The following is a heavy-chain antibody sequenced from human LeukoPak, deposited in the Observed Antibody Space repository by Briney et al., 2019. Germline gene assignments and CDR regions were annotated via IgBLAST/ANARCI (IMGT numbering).Heavy chain of an antibody. CDR3: ARDLEAANTYYFDY. V-gene: IGHV3-66*01. Sequence: GGSLRLSCAASGFTVSSSYMSWVRQAPGKGLEWVSIITSAGTTYYADSVKGRFTISRDNSKNTVYLQVNSLRDEDTAVYYCARDLEAANTYYFDYWGQGTMVTVSS. CDR2: ITSAGTT. CDR1: GFTVSSSY. J-gene: IGHJ4*02. D-gene: IGHD6-13*01.